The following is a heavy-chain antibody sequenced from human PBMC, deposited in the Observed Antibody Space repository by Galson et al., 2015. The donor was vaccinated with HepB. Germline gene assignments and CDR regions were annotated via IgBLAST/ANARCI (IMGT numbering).Heavy chain of an antibody. CDR3: AKGWRGGDFDF. CDR2: ISGSDGST. J-gene: IGHJ4*02. V-gene: IGHV3-23*01. Sequence: SLRLSCAASGFTFSSYAMSWVRQAPGKGLEWVSVISGSDGSTYYAGSVKGRFTISRDNSKNTLYLQMNSPRAEDTAVYYCAKGWRGGDFDFWGQGTLVTVSS. D-gene: IGHD2-21*01. CDR1: GFTFSSYA.